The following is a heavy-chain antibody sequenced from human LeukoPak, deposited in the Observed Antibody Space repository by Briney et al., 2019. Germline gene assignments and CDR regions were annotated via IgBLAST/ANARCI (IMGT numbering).Heavy chain of an antibody. V-gene: IGHV3-53*01. J-gene: IGHJ4*02. CDR3: TRDLNSGGSC. D-gene: IGHD2-15*01. Sequence: GGSLRLSCAASGFTVSSSYMSWVRQAPGKGLEWVSVIHSGGNTYYADSVKGRFTISRDNSKNTLYLQMNSLRAEDTAVYYCTRDLNSGGSCWGQGTLVTISS. CDR2: IHSGGNT. CDR1: GFTVSSSY.